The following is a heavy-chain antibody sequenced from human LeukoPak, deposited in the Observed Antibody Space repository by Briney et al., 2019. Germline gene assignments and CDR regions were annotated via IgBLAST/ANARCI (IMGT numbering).Heavy chain of an antibody. J-gene: IGHJ3*02. V-gene: IGHV3-74*01. CDR2: INSDGSST. D-gene: IGHD5-12*01. Sequence: GGSLTLSCAASGFTFSSYWMHWVRPAPGKGLVWVSRINSDGSSTSYADSVKGRFTISRDNAKNTLYLQMNSLRAEDTAVYYCARPRSYSGYDAFDIWGQGTMVTVSS. CDR3: ARPRSYSGYDAFDI. CDR1: GFTFSSYW.